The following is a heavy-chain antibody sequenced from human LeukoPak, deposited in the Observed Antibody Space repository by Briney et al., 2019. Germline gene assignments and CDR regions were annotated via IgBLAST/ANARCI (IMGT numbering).Heavy chain of an antibody. CDR3: GFMTTVNTKDYYYMDV. Sequence: GASVKVSCKASGGTFSSYTISWVRQAPGEGLEWMGRIIPILGIANYAQKFQGRVTITADKSTSTAYMELSSLRSEDTAVYQCGFMTTVNTKDYYYMDVWGKGTTVTVSS. V-gene: IGHV1-69*02. J-gene: IGHJ6*03. CDR1: GGTFSSYT. D-gene: IGHD4-11*01. CDR2: IIPILGIA.